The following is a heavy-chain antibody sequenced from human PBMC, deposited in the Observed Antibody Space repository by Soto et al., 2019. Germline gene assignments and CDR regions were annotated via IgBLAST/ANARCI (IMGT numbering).Heavy chain of an antibody. CDR3: ASLIAAAGTWYFDY. V-gene: IGHV1-69*13. Sequence: SVKVSCKASGGTFSSYAISWVRQAPGQGLEWMGGIIPIFGTANYAQKFQGRVTITADESTSTAYMELSSLRSEDTAVYYCASLIAAAGTWYFDYWGQGTLVTVSS. J-gene: IGHJ4*02. CDR1: GGTFSSYA. CDR2: IIPIFGTA. D-gene: IGHD6-13*01.